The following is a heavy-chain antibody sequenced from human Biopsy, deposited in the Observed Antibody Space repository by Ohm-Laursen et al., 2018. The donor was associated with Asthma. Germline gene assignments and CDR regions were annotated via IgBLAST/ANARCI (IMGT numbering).Heavy chain of an antibody. CDR1: GYNFISFA. V-gene: IGHV1-3*04. CDR2: VNTGNGDT. Sequence: GSVKVSCKASGYNFISFAIHWVRQAPGQRLEWMGWVNTGNGDTKYSQKFQGRVTITRYTSASTAYMALRSLRSEDTATYYCARTYYDFLTGQVKDVFGVWGQGTMVTVSS. CDR3: ARTYYDFLTGQVKDVFGV. D-gene: IGHD3-9*01. J-gene: IGHJ3*01.